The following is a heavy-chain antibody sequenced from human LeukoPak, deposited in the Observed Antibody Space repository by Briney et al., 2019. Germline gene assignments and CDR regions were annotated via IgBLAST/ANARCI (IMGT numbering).Heavy chain of an antibody. D-gene: IGHD2-2*02. CDR3: ARSSHYTIPFDS. Sequence: GGSLRLSCAASGFRFSVYWMHWVRQAPGKGLVWVSRINSDGSVTSFADSVKGRFTTSRDNAKNTVYLQMNSLTVEDTAVYFCARSSHYTIPFDSWGQGMLVTVSS. CDR2: INSDGSVT. V-gene: IGHV3-74*01. J-gene: IGHJ5*01. CDR1: GFRFSVYW.